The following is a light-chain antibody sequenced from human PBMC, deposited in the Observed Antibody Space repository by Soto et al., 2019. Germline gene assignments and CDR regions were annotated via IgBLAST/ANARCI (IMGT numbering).Light chain of an antibody. CDR1: SNDIGSYNY. J-gene: IGLJ1*01. CDR2: DVS. CDR3: SSNTSTSTYV. Sequence: QSALTQPASVSGSPGQSITISCTGTSNDIGSYNYVSWYQQHPDKAPKVMIYDVSYRPSGVSNRFSGSKSGNTASLTISGLQAEDAADYYCSSNTSTSTYVFGTGTKVTVL. V-gene: IGLV2-14*01.